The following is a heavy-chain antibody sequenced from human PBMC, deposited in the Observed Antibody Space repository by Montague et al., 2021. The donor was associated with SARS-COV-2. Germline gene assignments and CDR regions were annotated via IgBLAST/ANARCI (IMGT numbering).Heavy chain of an antibody. CDR3: VRYSGWFYFDF. CDR1: GDSVVEHRRR. CDR2: PQYEKKRYS. V-gene: IGHV6-1*01. J-gene: IGHJ4*02. D-gene: IGHD6-19*01. Sequence: CAISGDSVVEHRRRSEEHRSELQTHEHCVCSPQYEKKRYSDYAPSVRGRLTVNPDASKNEFSLELNYVTPEDTAVYYCVRYSGWFYFDFWGQGTLVTVSS.